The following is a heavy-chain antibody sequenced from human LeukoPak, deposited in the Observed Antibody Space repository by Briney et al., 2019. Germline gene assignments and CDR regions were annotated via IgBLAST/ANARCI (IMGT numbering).Heavy chain of an antibody. CDR2: ISAYNGNT. CDR1: GYTFISYG. D-gene: IGHD2-15*01. V-gene: IGHV1-18*01. Sequence: GASVKVSCKASGYTFISYGISWVRQAPGQGLEWMGWISAYNGNTNYAQKLQDRVTMTTDTSTSTAYMELRSLRSDDTAVYYCARDDKPWRSGGSCPGDVWGKGTTVTISS. J-gene: IGHJ6*04. CDR3: ARDDKPWRSGGSCPGDV.